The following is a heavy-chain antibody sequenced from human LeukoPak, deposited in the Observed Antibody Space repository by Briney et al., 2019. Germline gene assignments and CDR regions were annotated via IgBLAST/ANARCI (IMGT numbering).Heavy chain of an antibody. CDR2: ISWNSGSI. D-gene: IGHD2-2*01. CDR3: ACQLLGEAFDI. J-gene: IGHJ3*02. Sequence: GGSLRLSCAASGFTFDGYAMHWVRQAPGKGLEWVSGISWNSGSIGYADSVKGRFTISRDNAKNSLYLQMNSLRAEDTALYYCACQLLGEAFDIWGQGTMVTVSS. CDR1: GFTFDGYA. V-gene: IGHV3-9*01.